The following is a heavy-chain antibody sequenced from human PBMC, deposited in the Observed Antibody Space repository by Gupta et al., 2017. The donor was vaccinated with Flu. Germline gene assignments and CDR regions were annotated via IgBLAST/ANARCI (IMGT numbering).Heavy chain of an antibody. V-gene: IGHV1-69*08. CDR3: ARDLGGVRGIAAAGLKNWFDP. CDR2: IIPILGIA. D-gene: IGHD6-13*01. Sequence: QVQLVQSGAEVKKPGSSVKVSCKASGGTFSSYTISWVRQAPGQGLEWMGRIIPILGIANYAQKFQGRVTITADKSTSTAYMELSSLRSEDTAVYYCARDLGGVRGIAAAGLKNWFDPWGQGTLVTVSS. J-gene: IGHJ5*02. CDR1: GGTFSSYT.